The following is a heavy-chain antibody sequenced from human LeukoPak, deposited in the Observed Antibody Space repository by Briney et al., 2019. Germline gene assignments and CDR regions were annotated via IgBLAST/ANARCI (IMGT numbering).Heavy chain of an antibody. V-gene: IGHV3-21*01. CDR2: ISSSSSYI. Sequence: GGSLRLSCAASGFTFSSYSMNWVRQAPGKGLEWVSSISSSSSYIYYADSVKGRFTISRDNAKNSLYLQMNSLRAEETAVYYCARDRRIQLWCDYWGQGTLVTVSS. D-gene: IGHD5-18*01. CDR3: ARDRRIQLWCDY. J-gene: IGHJ4*02. CDR1: GFTFSSYS.